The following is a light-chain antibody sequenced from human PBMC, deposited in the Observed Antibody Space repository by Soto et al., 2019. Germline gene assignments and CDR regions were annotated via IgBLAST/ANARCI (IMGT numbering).Light chain of an antibody. V-gene: IGLV2-23*01. J-gene: IGLJ1*01. CDR2: EGS. Sequence: QSVLTQPASVSGSPGQSITISCTGTSSDVGSYNLVSWYQQYPGKAPKLLIYEGSKRPSGVSNRFSGSKSGNTASLTISGLQAEDEADYSCCSFAGTGTQYVFGTGTKVTVL. CDR3: CSFAGTGTQYV. CDR1: SSDVGSYNL.